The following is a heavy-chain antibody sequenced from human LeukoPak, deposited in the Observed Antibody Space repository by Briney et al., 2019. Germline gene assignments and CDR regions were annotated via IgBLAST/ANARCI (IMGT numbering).Heavy chain of an antibody. CDR3: ARRDGYKIPSIDY. V-gene: IGHV4-39*01. CDR2: IYYSGSP. CDR1: GRSISRSSYY. D-gene: IGHD5-24*01. Sequence: PSETLSLTCTVSGRSISRSSYYWGWIRQPPGRGLEWFGSIYYSGSPYYNPSLKSRVPISVHTSKTKCSLKLSSVTAADTAVYYGARRDGYKIPSIDYWGQGTLVTVSS. J-gene: IGHJ4*02.